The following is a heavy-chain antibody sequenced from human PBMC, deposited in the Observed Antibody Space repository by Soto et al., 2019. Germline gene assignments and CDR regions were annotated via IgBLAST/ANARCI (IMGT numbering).Heavy chain of an antibody. V-gene: IGHV3-15*01. D-gene: IGHD3-10*01. CDR2: IKSKIDGGTT. Sequence: EVQLVESGGGLVKPGGSLRLSCAASGFTFINAWMYWVRQAPGKGLEWVGLIKSKIDGGTTDYVGPVKGRFTISRNDSKNTLYRQLNSLKTEDTAVYYCNTAVSSGRIDYWGQGTLVTVSS. CDR3: NTAVSSGRIDY. J-gene: IGHJ4*02. CDR1: GFTFINAW.